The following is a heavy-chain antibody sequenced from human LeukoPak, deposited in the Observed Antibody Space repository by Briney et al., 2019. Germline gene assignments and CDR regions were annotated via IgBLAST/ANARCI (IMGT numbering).Heavy chain of an antibody. D-gene: IGHD6-19*01. V-gene: IGHV3-20*04. CDR3: ARGSSSGWYYSHMDV. CDR1: GFRLDDYG. J-gene: IGHJ6*03. CDR2: INWKGRST. Sequence: GGSLRLSCAVSGFRLDDYGMSWVRQAPGKGLEWVSDINWKGRSTFYAASVQGRFIISRDNAKKSLYLQMNSLTVEDTAVYYCARGSSSGWYYSHMDVWGKGTTVIVSS.